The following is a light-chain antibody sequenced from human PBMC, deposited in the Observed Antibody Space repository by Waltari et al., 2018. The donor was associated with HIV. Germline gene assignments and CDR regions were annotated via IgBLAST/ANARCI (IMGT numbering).Light chain of an antibody. J-gene: IGLJ2*01. CDR3: QAWDSSTVVV. Sequence: SYELTQPPSVSVSPGQTASITCSGDNLGDKYACWYQQKPGQSPVLVIYQDSKRPSGIPERFSGSNSANTATLTISGTQSMDEADYYCQAWDSSTVVVFGGGTKLTVL. CDR1: NLGDKY. V-gene: IGLV3-1*01. CDR2: QDS.